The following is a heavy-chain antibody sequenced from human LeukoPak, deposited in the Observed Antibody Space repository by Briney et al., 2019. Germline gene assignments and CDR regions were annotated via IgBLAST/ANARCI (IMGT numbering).Heavy chain of an antibody. CDR3: ALNGREVPSGAFDI. V-gene: IGHV3-23*01. J-gene: IGHJ3*02. CDR1: GFTFSNYA. CDR2: ISGSGGST. Sequence: PGGSLRLSCAASGFTFSNYAMSWVRQAPGKGLEWVLAISGSGGSTYYADSVKGRFTISRDNSKNTLYLQMNSLRAEDTAVYYCALNGREVPSGAFDIWGQGTMVTVSS. D-gene: IGHD3-16*02.